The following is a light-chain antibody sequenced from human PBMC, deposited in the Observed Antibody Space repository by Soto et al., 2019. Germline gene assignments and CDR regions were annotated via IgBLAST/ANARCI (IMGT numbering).Light chain of an antibody. Sequence: IVLTQSPGTLSLSPGEKATLSCRASQPITSRYLAWYQHQPGQAPRLLIYRTFARAPGIPDRFSGGGSGTDFTLTISRLEREDFAVYYCQQYDTSPPPFGHGTRLEIK. CDR3: QQYDTSPPP. V-gene: IGKV3-20*01. J-gene: IGKJ5*01. CDR2: RTF. CDR1: QPITSRY.